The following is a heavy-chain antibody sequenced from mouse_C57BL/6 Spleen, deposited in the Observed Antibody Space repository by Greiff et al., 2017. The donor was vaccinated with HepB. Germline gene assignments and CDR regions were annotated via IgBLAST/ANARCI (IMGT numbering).Heavy chain of an antibody. CDR3: TRCDGYSYAMDY. J-gene: IGHJ4*01. CDR2: IDPETGGT. CDR1: GYTFTDYE. V-gene: IGHV1-15*01. Sequence: VNLVESGAELVRPGASVTLSCKASGYTFTDYEMHWVKQTPVHGLEWIGAIDPETGGTAYNQKFKGKAILTADKSSSTAYMELRSLTSEDSAVYYCTRCDGYSYAMDYWGQGTSVTVSS. D-gene: IGHD2-3*01.